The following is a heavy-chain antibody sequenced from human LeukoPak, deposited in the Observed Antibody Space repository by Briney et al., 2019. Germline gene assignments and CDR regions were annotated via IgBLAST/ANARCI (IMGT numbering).Heavy chain of an antibody. CDR3: AREDYDSSGQSVWFDP. D-gene: IGHD3-22*01. J-gene: IGHJ5*02. CDR2: IYYSGST. CDR1: GGSVSSGSYY. V-gene: IGHV4-61*01. Sequence: PSETLSLTCTVSGGSVSSGSYYWSWIRQPPGKGLEWIGYIYYSGSTNYNPSLKSRVTISVDTSKNQFSLKPSSVTAADTAVYYCAREDYDSSGQSVWFDPWGQGTLVTVSS.